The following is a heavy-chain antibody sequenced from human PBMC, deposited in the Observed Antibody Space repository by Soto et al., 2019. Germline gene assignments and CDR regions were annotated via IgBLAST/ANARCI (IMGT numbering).Heavy chain of an antibody. CDR2: ISPYNRNT. V-gene: IGHV1-18*01. J-gene: IGHJ4*02. D-gene: IGHD3-10*01. CDR1: GYPFSSIG. Sequence: GASVKVSCKASGYPFSSIGISWVRQAPGQGLEWMGWISPYNRNTYYAQRLQGRVTMTTDTSTSTAYMELRSLGSDDTAVYFCARDLDGSGNYYTDYWGQGTPVTVSS. CDR3: ARDLDGSGNYYTDY.